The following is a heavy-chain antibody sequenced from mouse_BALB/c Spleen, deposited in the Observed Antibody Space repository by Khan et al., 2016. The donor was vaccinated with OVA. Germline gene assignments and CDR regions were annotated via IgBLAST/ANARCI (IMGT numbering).Heavy chain of an antibody. Sequence: VQLQESGPGLVQPSQSLSITCTVSGFSLTNYAVHWVRQSPGKGLEWLGVIWSGGSADYNAAFISRLSITKDNSKSQVFFEMNSLQPNDTAIYXCARRGGLGRWYAMDYWGQGTSVTVSS. V-gene: IGHV2-2*02. CDR3: ARRGGLGRWYAMDY. D-gene: IGHD4-1*01. CDR1: GFSLTNYA. CDR2: IWSGGSA. J-gene: IGHJ4*01.